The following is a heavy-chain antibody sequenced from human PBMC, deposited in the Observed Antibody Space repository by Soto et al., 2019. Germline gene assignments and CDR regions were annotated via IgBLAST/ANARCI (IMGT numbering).Heavy chain of an antibody. CDR2: IKQDGSEK. CDR1: GFTFSSYW. J-gene: IGHJ6*02. Sequence: EVQLVESGGGLVQPGGSLRLSCAASGFTFSSYWMSWVRQAPGKGLEWVANIKQDGSEKYYVDSVKGRFTISRDNAKNSLYLQMNSLRAEDTAVYYCARSKIEQLVGDYYGMDVWGQGTTVTVSS. CDR3: ARSKIEQLVGDYYGMDV. V-gene: IGHV3-7*03. D-gene: IGHD6-6*01.